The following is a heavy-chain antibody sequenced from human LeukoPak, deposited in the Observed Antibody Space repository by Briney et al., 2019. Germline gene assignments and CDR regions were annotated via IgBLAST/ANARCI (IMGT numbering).Heavy chain of an antibody. CDR2: IYYSGST. V-gene: IGHV4-61*01. CDR1: GGSVSSGSYY. J-gene: IGHJ4*02. CDR3: ARIESSIAARRYFDY. D-gene: IGHD6-6*01. Sequence: KSSETLFLTCTVSGGSVSSGSYYWSWIRQPPGKGLEWIGYIYYSGSTNYNPSLKSRVTISVDTSKNQFSLKLSSVTAADTAVYYCARIESSIAARRYFDYWGQGTLVTVSS.